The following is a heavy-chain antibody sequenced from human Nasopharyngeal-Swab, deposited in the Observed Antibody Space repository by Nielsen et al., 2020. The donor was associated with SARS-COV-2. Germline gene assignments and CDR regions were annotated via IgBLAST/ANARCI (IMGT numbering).Heavy chain of an antibody. CDR2: ITGGGGST. Sequence: GESLKISCAASGFTFSSYAMSWVRQAPGKGLEWVAGITGGGGSTFYAGSVKGRFTISRDNSKNTLYLQINSLRAEDTAVYYCAKDVAGYSSSPLDYWGQGTLVAVSS. CDR3: AKDVAGYSSSPLDY. V-gene: IGHV3-23*01. D-gene: IGHD6-13*01. J-gene: IGHJ4*02. CDR1: GFTFSSYA.